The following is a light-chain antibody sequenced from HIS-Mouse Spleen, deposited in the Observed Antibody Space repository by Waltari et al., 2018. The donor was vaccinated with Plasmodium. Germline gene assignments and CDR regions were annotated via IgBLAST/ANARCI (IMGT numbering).Light chain of an antibody. J-gene: IGKJ4*01. CDR3: QQYGSSPLT. Sequence: EIVLTQSPGTLSLSPGERATLSCRASQSVRSSYLAWYQQKPGQAPRLRIYGASSSATGIPDRFSGSGSGTDFILNISRREPEDFAVYYCQQYGSSPLTFGGGTKVEIK. CDR2: GAS. CDR1: QSVRSSY. V-gene: IGKV3-20*01.